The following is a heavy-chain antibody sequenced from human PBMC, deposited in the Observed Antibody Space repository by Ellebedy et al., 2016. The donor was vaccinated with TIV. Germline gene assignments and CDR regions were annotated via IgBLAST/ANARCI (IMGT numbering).Heavy chain of an antibody. CDR3: ARYQVNFYDRSDYNAIQSKYGIDV. J-gene: IGHJ6*02. CDR2: ISGSGVSA. Sequence: GESLKISCEASGFTFSSYAMSWVRQAPGKGLEWISIISGSGVSAFYADSVKGRFTVSRDNSRNTLYLQMNSLRAEDTGVYYCARYQVNFYDRSDYNAIQSKYGIDVWGQGTTVTVSS. CDR1: GFTFSSYA. D-gene: IGHD3-22*01. V-gene: IGHV3-23*01.